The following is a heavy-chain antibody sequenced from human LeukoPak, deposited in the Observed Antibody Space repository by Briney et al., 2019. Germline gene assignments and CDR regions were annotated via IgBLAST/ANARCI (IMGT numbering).Heavy chain of an antibody. CDR2: IYHSGST. D-gene: IGHD5-18*01. CDR1: GGSISSSSYY. J-gene: IGHJ2*01. CDR3: ARGRDTALNYFDL. Sequence: SETLSLTCTVSGGSISSSSYYWGWIRQPPGKGLEWIGSIYHSGSTYYNPSLKSRVTISVDTSKNQFSLKLSSVTAADTAVYYCARGRDTALNYFDLWGRGTLVTVSS. V-gene: IGHV4-39*07.